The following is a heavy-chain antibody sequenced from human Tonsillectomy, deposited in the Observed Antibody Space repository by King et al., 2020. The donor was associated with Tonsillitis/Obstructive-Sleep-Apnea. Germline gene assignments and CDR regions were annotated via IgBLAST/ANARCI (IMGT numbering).Heavy chain of an antibody. Sequence: QLVQSGAEVKKPGSSVKVSCKASGGTFSSYAISWVRQAPGQGLEWMGGIIPIFGTANYAQKFQGRVTITADESTSTAYMELSRLGSEATAVYYCARDTTLGYCSSTSCPTDAFDIWGQGTMVTVSS. CDR3: ARDTTLGYCSSTSCPTDAFDI. D-gene: IGHD2-2*01. CDR1: GGTFSSYA. V-gene: IGHV1-69*12. J-gene: IGHJ3*02. CDR2: IIPIFGTA.